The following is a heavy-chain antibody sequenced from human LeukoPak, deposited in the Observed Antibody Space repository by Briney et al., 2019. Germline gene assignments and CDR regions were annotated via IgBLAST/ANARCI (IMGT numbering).Heavy chain of an antibody. CDR3: AREKQSGGTPFDY. Sequence: PGRSLRLSCVASGFTFTGHSMHWVRQAPGKGLEWVAVVAHDEKTIFYADSLKDRFTVSRDNSKNTVYLQMNSLRDEDTAVYYCAREKQSGGTPFDYWGQGSLVTVSS. CDR1: GFTFTGHS. D-gene: IGHD1-26*01. CDR2: VAHDEKTI. V-gene: IGHV3-30*04. J-gene: IGHJ4*02.